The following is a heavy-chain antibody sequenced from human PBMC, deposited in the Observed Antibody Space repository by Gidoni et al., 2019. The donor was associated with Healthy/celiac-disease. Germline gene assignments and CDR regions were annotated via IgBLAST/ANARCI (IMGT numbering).Heavy chain of an antibody. CDR3: ARDRVLRYFDWLSSALFDY. CDR2: IKQDGSEK. D-gene: IGHD3-9*01. V-gene: IGHV3-7*01. CDR1: GFTFSSYW. J-gene: IGHJ4*02. Sequence: EVQLVESGGGLVQPGGSLRLSCAASGFTFSSYWMSWVRQAPGKGREWVANIKQDGSEKYYVDSVKGRFTISRDNAKNSLYLQMNSLRAEDTAVYYCARDRVLRYFDWLSSALFDYWGQGTLVTVSS.